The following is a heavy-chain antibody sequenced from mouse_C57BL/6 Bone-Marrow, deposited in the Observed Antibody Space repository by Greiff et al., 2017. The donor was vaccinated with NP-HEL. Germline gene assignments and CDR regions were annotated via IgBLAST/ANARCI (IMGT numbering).Heavy chain of an antibody. CDR1: GYTFTSYW. J-gene: IGHJ2*01. Sequence: QVQLKQPGAELVKPGASVKLSCKASGYTFTSYWMHWVKQRPGQGLEWIGMIHPNSGSTNYNEKFKSKATLTVDKSSSTAYMQLSSLTSEDSAVYYCAREGGITTVGDYWGQGTTLTVSS. CDR3: AREGGITTVGDY. CDR2: IHPNSGST. D-gene: IGHD1-1*01. V-gene: IGHV1-64*01.